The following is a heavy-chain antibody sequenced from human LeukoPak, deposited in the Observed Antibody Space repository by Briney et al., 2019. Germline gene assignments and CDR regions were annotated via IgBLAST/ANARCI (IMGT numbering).Heavy chain of an antibody. V-gene: IGHV3-21*01. Sequence: GGSLRLSCAASGFTFSSYSMNCVRQAPGEGLEWVSSISSSSSYIYYADSVKGRFTISRDNAKNSLYLQMNSLRAEDTAVYYCARGQYDILKDFDYWGQGTLVTVSS. CDR1: GFTFSSYS. D-gene: IGHD3-9*01. CDR3: ARGQYDILKDFDY. J-gene: IGHJ4*02. CDR2: ISSSSSYI.